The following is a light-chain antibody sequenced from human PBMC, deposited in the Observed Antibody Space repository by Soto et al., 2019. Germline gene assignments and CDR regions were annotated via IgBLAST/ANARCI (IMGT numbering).Light chain of an antibody. V-gene: IGKV3-20*01. CDR1: ETIRSDY. CDR3: HQYGSSPRT. J-gene: IGKJ1*01. CDR2: GAF. Sequence: IVLTQSPGTLSLSPGERATLSCRASETIRSDYLAWYQQRPGQAPRLLIFGAFSRATGVPDRFSASGSGTDFTLTISRLEPEDFAVYYCHQYGSSPRTFGQGTKVEI.